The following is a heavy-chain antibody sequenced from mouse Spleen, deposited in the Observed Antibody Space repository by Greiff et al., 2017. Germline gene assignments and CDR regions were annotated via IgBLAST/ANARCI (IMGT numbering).Heavy chain of an antibody. J-gene: IGHJ2*01. CDR3: ARWDLEGFDY. CDR2: IYPGDGDT. D-gene: IGHD4-1*01. CDR1: GYAFSSSW. V-gene: IGHV1-82*01. Sequence: QVQLQQSGPELVKPGASVKISCKASGYAFSSSWMNWVKQRPGKGLEWIGRIYPGDGDTNYNGKFKGKATLTADKSSSTAYMQLSSLTSEDSAVYFCARWDLEGFDYWGQGTTLTVSS.